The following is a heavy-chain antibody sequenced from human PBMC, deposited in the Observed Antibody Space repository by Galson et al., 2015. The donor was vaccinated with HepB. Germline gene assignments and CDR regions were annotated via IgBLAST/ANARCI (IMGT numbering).Heavy chain of an antibody. CDR2: IYPGDSDT. J-gene: IGHJ5*02. Sequence: QSGAEVKKPGESLRISCKASGYNFIDYWIGWVRQVPGRGLEWMGIIYPGDSDTRYGPSFQGQVTLSVDSSITTAYLQWSSLRASDTAIYYCVRHGLSSLHNNWFDPWGQGTLVTVSS. D-gene: IGHD3-10*01. V-gene: IGHV5-51*01. CDR1: GYNFIDYW. CDR3: VRHGLSSLHNNWFDP.